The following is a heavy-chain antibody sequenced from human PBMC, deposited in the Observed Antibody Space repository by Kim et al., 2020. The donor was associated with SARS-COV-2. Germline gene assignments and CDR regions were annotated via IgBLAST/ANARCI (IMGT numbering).Heavy chain of an antibody. Sequence: GGSLRLSCAASGFTFSSYAMHWVRQAPGKGLEWVAFMSYDGRNEYYADSVKGRFTISRDNSKNTLYLQMNSLRAEDTAVYYCGRDSRPYTTSSPLDYWGQGTLVTVSS. CDR3: GRDSRPYTTSSPLDY. D-gene: IGHD6-6*01. J-gene: IGHJ4*02. CDR2: MSYDGRNE. CDR1: GFTFSSYA. V-gene: IGHV3-30*04.